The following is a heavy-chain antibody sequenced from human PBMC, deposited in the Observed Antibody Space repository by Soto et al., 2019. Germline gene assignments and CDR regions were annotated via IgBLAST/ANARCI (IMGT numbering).Heavy chain of an antibody. V-gene: IGHV3-23*01. J-gene: IGHJ4*02. D-gene: IGHD6-19*01. CDR1: GFTFKESA. CDR2: ISDTGAST. CDR3: AKGRGSGWAWYFDN. Sequence: EVRLLEAGGGLKQPGGSLRLSCAASGFTFKESAMNWVRQAPGKGLGWVESISDTGASTWYAESVRGRLNISRDNSKNTLYLQMNSLRGEDTAVYYRAKGRGSGWAWYFDNWGQGTLVTVSS.